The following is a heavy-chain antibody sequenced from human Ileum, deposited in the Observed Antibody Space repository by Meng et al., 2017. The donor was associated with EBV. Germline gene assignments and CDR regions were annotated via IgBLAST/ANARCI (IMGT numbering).Heavy chain of an antibody. CDR1: GYKFDDYT. CDR2: INPGIGSI. CDR3: AREEGGRFDS. Sequence: VHLWHSGADIKKPGACVEVYCKASGYKFDDYTIQWLRQAPGQRLEWLGWINPGIGSIYDSKTIRGRLTITMDTSASTVYMRLTSLTSEDTAVYYCAREEGGRFDSWGQGTLVTVSS. J-gene: IGHJ4*02. V-gene: IGHV1-3*01. D-gene: IGHD2-15*01.